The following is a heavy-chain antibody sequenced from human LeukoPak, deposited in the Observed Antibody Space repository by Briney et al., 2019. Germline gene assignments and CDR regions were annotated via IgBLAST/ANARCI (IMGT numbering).Heavy chain of an antibody. CDR1: GYTFTSYG. D-gene: IGHD4-11*01. J-gene: IGHJ6*03. V-gene: IGHV1-18*01. CDR3: ARGGTTVTSYYYYYYYMDV. CDR2: ISAYNGNT. Sequence: GASVKVSCKASGYTFTSYGISWVQQAPGQGLEWMGWISAYNGNTNYAQKLQGRVTMTTDTSTSTAYMELRSLRSDDTAVYYCARGGTTVTSYYYYYYYMDVWGKGTTVTVSS.